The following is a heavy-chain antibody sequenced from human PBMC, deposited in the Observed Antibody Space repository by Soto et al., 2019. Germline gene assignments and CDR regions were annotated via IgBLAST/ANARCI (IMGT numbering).Heavy chain of an antibody. CDR1: GYTFTNYG. D-gene: IGHD3-10*01. CDR3: ARGVGSGSYYNQYNWFDP. Sequence: WASVKVSCKASGYTFTNYGISWVRQAPGRGLEWMGWINVYNGNTKYAQKVQGRVTMTTDTSTSTAYMELRSLRSDDTAVYYCARGVGSGSYYNQYNWFDPWGQGTLVTVSS. J-gene: IGHJ5*02. CDR2: INVYNGNT. V-gene: IGHV1-18*01.